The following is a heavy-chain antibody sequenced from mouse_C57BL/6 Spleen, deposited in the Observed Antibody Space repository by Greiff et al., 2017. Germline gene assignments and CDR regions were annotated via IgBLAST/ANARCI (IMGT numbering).Heavy chain of an antibody. D-gene: IGHD2-12*01. Sequence: VQLQQSGPELVKPGASVKISCKASGYTFTDYYMNWVKQSHGKSLEWIGDINPNNGGTSYNQKFKGKATLTVDKSSSTAYMELRSLTSEYSAVYYCARGDYSDSIFGYWGQGTTLTVSS. CDR1: GYTFTDYY. J-gene: IGHJ2*01. CDR3: ARGDYSDSIFGY. CDR2: INPNNGGT. V-gene: IGHV1-26*01.